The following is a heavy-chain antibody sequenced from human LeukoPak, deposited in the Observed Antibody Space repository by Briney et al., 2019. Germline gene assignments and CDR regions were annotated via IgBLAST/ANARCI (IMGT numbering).Heavy chain of an antibody. V-gene: IGHV4-39*01. J-gene: IGHJ4*02. Sequence: SETLSLTCTVSGGSISSGSYYWGWIRQPPGKGLEWIGTIYHSGSTYYKPSLKSRVTISVDTSKNQFSLKLSSVTAADTAVYYCARHGSGSYSDYWGQGTLVTVSS. CDR1: GGSISSGSYY. CDR2: IYHSGST. CDR3: ARHGSGSYSDY. D-gene: IGHD1-26*01.